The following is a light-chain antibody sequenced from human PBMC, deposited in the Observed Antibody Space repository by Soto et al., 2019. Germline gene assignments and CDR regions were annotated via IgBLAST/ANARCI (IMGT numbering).Light chain of an antibody. CDR1: SSDVGGYNY. Sequence: QSALTQPPSASGSPGQSVTISCTGTSSDVGGYNYVSWYQQHPGKAPKLMIYEVSKRRSGVPDRFSGSKSGNTASLTVSGLQAEDEADYYFSSYAGSNNLVFGGGTKLTVL. J-gene: IGLJ3*02. CDR2: EVS. V-gene: IGLV2-8*01. CDR3: SSYAGSNNLV.